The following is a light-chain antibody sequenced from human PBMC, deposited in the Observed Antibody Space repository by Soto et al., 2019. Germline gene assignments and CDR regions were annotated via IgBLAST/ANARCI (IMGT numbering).Light chain of an antibody. Sequence: DIQMTQSPSTLSASVGDRVTITCRASQSVSTWLAWYQQKPGKAPKLLIHKASNLENGVPSRFSGSGSGTEFTLTISSLQPDDFATYYCHQYHIYPVTFGGGTKVEIK. J-gene: IGKJ4*01. V-gene: IGKV1-5*03. CDR2: KAS. CDR1: QSVSTW. CDR3: HQYHIYPVT.